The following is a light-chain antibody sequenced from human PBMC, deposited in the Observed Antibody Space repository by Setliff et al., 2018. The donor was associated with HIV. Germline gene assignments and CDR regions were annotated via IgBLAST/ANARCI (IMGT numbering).Light chain of an antibody. V-gene: IGLV2-14*01. J-gene: IGLJ1*01. CDR1: RSDVGAYNY. CDR2: EVS. CDR3: ASRTAGSTPYV. Sequence: QSVLTQPASVSGSPGQSITISCTGTRSDVGAYNYVSRYQQHPGKAPKLMIYEVSSRPSGVPDRFSGSKSGNTASLTISGLQAEDEADYYCASRTAGSTPYVFGTGTKVTVL.